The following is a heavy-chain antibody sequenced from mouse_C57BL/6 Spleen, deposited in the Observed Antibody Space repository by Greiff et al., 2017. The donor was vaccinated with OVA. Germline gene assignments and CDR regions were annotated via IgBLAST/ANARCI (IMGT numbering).Heavy chain of an antibody. Sequence: VQLQQPGAELVKPGASVKLSCKASDYTFTSYWMHWVKQRPGQGLEWIGMIHPNSGSTNYNEKFKSKATLTVDKSSSTAYMQLSSLTSEDSAVYYCARGFTTVVAPFDVWGTGTTVTVSS. CDR1: DYTFTSYW. CDR3: ARGFTTVVAPFDV. V-gene: IGHV1-64*01. D-gene: IGHD1-1*01. CDR2: IHPNSGST. J-gene: IGHJ1*03.